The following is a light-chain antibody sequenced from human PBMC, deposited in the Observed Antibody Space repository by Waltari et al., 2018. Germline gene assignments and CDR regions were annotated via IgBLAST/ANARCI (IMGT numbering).Light chain of an antibody. CDR2: DAS. J-gene: IGKJ1*01. CDR3: QQRGNWPPT. V-gene: IGKV3-11*01. CDR1: QSVSSC. Sequence: EIVLTQSPATLSLSPGERATLSCRASQSVSSCLAWYQQKPGQAPRRLIYDASNRATGIPARFSGSGAGTDFTLTISSLEPEDFAVYYCQQRGNWPPTFGQGTKVEIK.